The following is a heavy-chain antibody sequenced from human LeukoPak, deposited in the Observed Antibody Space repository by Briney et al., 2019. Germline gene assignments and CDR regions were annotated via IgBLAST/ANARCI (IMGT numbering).Heavy chain of an antibody. V-gene: IGHV4-34*01. CDR3: ARTVSSGDAFDI. Sequence: SETLSLTCAVYGGSFSGYYWSWIRQPPGKGLEWIGEINHSGSTNYNPSLKSRVTISVDTSKNQFSLKLSSVTAADTAVYYCARTVSSGDAFDIWGQGTMVTVSS. CDR2: INHSGST. CDR1: GGSFSGYY. J-gene: IGHJ3*02.